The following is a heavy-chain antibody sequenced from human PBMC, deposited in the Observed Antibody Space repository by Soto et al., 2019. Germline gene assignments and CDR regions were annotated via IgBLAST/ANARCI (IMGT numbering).Heavy chain of an antibody. D-gene: IGHD3-10*01. CDR1: GGSISSSSYY. Sequence: PSETLSLTCTVSGGSISSSSYYWGWIRQPPGKGLEWIGSIYYSGSTYYNPSLKSRVTISVDTSKNQFSLKLSSVTAADTAVYYCARHLYGSGSYYSSMAYYYYYGMDVWAKGPRSPS. V-gene: IGHV4-39*01. J-gene: IGHJ6*02. CDR3: ARHLYGSGSYYSSMAYYYYYGMDV. CDR2: IYYSGST.